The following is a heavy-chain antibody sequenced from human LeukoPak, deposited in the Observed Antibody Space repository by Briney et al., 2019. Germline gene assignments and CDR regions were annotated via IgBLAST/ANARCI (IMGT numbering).Heavy chain of an antibody. CDR1: GFTFSSYS. V-gene: IGHV3-48*01. CDR3: AKEFGWYYYDSSGYYGGACDI. J-gene: IGHJ3*02. Sequence: PGGSLRLSCAASGFTFSSYSMNWVRQAPGKGLEWVSYISSSGSTIYYADSVKGRFTISRDNSKNTLYLQMNSLRAEDTAVYYCAKEFGWYYYDSSGYYGGACDIWGQGTMVTVSS. D-gene: IGHD3-22*01. CDR2: ISSSGSTI.